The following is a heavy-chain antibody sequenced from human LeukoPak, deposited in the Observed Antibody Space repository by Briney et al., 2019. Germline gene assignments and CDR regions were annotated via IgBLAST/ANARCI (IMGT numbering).Heavy chain of an antibody. CDR1: GDSLSTYY. Sequence: SETLSLTCTVSGDSLSTYYWSWIRQPPGKGLEWIGYIYSTGSTDYSPSLKSRITVSIDTSKNQFSLKLSSVTAADTAVYYCARLPGTNWMGEYYFDYWGQGTLVTVSS. CDR2: IYSTGST. J-gene: IGHJ4*02. V-gene: IGHV4-59*01. CDR3: ARLPGTNWMGEYYFDY. D-gene: IGHD3-16*01.